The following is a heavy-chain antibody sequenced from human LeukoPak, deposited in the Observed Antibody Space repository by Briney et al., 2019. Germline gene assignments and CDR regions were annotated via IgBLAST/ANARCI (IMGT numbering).Heavy chain of an antibody. CDR3: ARTILPPGSWFDP. V-gene: IGHV3-66*02. CDR1: GFTVSSNY. J-gene: IGHJ5*02. D-gene: IGHD3-10*01. CDR2: IYSGGST. Sequence: TGGSLRLSCAASGFTVSSNYMSWVRQAPGKGLEWVSVIYSGGSTYYADSVKGRFTISRDNSKNTLYLQMNSLRAEDTAVYYRARTILPPGSWFDPWGQGTLVTVSS.